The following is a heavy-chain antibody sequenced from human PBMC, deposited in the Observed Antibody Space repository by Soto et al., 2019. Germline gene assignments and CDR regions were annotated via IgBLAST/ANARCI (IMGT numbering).Heavy chain of an antibody. CDR1: DGSVSSGSYY. J-gene: IGHJ4*02. Sequence: SETLSLTCTVSDGSVSSGSYYWSWIRQPPGKGLEWIGYIYYSGSTNYNPSLKSRVTISVDTSKNQFSLKLSSVTAADTAVYYCAREYSSSSSFDYWGPGTMVTVSS. CDR2: IYYSGST. D-gene: IGHD6-6*01. V-gene: IGHV4-61*01. CDR3: AREYSSSSSFDY.